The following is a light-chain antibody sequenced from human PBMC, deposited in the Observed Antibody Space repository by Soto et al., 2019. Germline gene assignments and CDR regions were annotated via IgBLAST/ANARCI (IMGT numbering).Light chain of an antibody. CDR2: GAS. V-gene: IGKV3-20*01. CDR3: QQYGSSGT. J-gene: IGKJ1*01. CDR1: QSVSNNY. Sequence: EIVFTQSPLTFVRSXEPGATLTXXASQSVSNNYLAWYQQKPGQAPRLLIYGASNRATGIPDRFSGSGSGTDFTLTISRLEPEDFAVYYCQQYGSSGTFGQGTKVDIK.